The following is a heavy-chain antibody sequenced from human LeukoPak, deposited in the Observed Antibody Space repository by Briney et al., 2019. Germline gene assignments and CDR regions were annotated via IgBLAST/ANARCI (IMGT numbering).Heavy chain of an antibody. J-gene: IGHJ4*02. CDR1: GGSFSVYY. V-gene: IGHV4-34*01. Sequence: SETLSLTCAVSGGSFSVYYWTWIRQPPGEGLEWIGVINHGGSTKYNPSLKSRVTISVDTSRNQFSLKLSSVTAADTAVYYCAKGGVDWGQGTLVTVSS. CDR2: INHGGST. CDR3: AKGGVD. D-gene: IGHD3-10*01.